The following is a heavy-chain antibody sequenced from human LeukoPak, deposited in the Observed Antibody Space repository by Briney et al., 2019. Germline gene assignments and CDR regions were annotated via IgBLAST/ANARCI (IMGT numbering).Heavy chain of an antibody. J-gene: IGHJ5*02. CDR2: SSHTGDIT. V-gene: IGHV4-34*01. CDR1: GGSFSGYY. Sequence: SETLSLTCAVYGGSFSGYYWTWIRQTPGRGYEWIGESSHTGDITGYNPSLKGRATISVDPSKKQFTLKVTSVTAADTGIYYCVRVPDVTARPSDTWGPGTVVTVSS. CDR3: VRVPDVTARPSDT. D-gene: IGHD1-1*01.